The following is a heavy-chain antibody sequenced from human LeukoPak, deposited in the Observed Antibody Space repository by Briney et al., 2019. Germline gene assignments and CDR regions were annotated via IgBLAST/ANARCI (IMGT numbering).Heavy chain of an antibody. D-gene: IGHD6-13*01. V-gene: IGHV4-34*01. CDR3: ARGGRTAAAGTGYFDY. Sequence: SETLSLTCAVYGGSFSGYYWSWIRQPPGKGLEWIGEINHSGSTNYNPSLKSRVTISVDTSKNQFSLKLSSVTAADTAVYYCARGGRTAAAGTGYFDYWGQGTLVTVSS. CDR1: GGSFSGYY. CDR2: INHSGST. J-gene: IGHJ4*02.